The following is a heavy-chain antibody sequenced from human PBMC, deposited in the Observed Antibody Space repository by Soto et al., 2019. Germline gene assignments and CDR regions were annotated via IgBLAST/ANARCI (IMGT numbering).Heavy chain of an antibody. CDR1: GYSIYSSNW. CDR2: MSYSGAT. Sequence: SETLSLTCAVSGYSIYSSNWWAWIRQPPGKGLEWIGYMSYSGATHYSPSLTSRLTMSVDTSKNQFSLKLSSVTAVDTAVYYCARMGADNGGSYYFDFWGQGALVTVS. V-gene: IGHV4-28*01. D-gene: IGHD2-8*01. CDR3: ARMGADNGGSYYFDF. J-gene: IGHJ4*02.